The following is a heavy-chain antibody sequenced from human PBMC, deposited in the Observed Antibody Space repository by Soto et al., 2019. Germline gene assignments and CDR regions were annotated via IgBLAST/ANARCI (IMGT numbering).Heavy chain of an antibody. D-gene: IGHD1-1*01. V-gene: IGHV4-4*07. J-gene: IGHJ5*02. CDR3: VRDGTKTLRDWFDP. CDR2: IYATGTT. CDR1: GASISGVY. Sequence: SETLSLTCTVSGASISGVYCSWIRKSAGKGLEWIERIYATGTTDYNPSLKSRVMMSVDTSKKQFSLKLRAVPAADTVVYYCVRDGTKTLRDWFDPWGQGISVTVSS.